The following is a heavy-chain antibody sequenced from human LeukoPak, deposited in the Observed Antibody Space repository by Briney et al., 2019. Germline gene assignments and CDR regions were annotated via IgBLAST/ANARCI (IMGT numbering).Heavy chain of an antibody. Sequence: ASVKVSCKASGYTFTSYYMHWVRQAPGQGLEWMGRINPNSGGTDYAQKFQGRVTMTRDTSISTAYMELSRLRSDDTAVCYCATPTVTTTTPRYYYYYGMDVWGQGTTVTLSS. D-gene: IGHD4-11*01. CDR3: ATPTVTTTTPRYYYYYGMDV. CDR2: INPNSGGT. J-gene: IGHJ6*02. V-gene: IGHV1-2*06. CDR1: GYTFTSYY.